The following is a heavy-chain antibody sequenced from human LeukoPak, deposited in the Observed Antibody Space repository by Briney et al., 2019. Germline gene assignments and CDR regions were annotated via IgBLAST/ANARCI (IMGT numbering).Heavy chain of an antibody. J-gene: IGHJ5*02. CDR2: ISGGGGDT. Sequence: GGSLRLSCAASGFTFSGYCMMWVRQTPGKGLEWVSSISGGGGDTYYADSVKGRFTISRDNSKNTLYLQMNSLTAEDTAVYFCAQGAAPGKVDWFAPWGQGTLVTVSS. CDR1: GFTFSGYC. CDR3: AQGAAPGKVDWFAP. D-gene: IGHD6-13*01. V-gene: IGHV3-23*01.